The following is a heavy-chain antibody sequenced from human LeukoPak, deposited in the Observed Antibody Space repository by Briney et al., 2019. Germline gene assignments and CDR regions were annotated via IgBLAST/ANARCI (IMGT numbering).Heavy chain of an antibody. J-gene: IGHJ4*02. CDR1: VGSISSYY. V-gene: IGHV4-59*01. D-gene: IGHD1-7*01. CDR3: ASYHPNWNYAFDY. CDR2: IYYSGST. Sequence: SETLSLTCTVSVGSISSYYWSWIRQPPGKGLEWIGYIYYSGSTNYNPSLKSRVTISVDTSKNQFSLKLSSVTAADTAVYYCASYHPNWNYAFDYWGQGTLVTVSS.